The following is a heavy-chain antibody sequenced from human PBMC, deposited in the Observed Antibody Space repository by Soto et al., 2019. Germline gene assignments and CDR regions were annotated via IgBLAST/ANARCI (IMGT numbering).Heavy chain of an antibody. D-gene: IGHD1-26*01. CDR2: VNWNGGST. CDR3: VRGASLNFDY. CDR1: GFTFDDYG. V-gene: IGHV3-20*04. J-gene: IGHJ4*02. Sequence: EVQLVESGGGVLRPGGSLRLSCAASGFTFDDYGMSWARQAPGKGLEWVSGVNWNGGSTGYADSVKGRFTISRDNTKNSLYLQMNSLRAEDTAFYYCVRGASLNFDYWGQGTLVTVSS.